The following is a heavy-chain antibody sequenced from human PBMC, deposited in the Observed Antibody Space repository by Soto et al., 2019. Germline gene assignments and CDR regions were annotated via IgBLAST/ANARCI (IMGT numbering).Heavy chain of an antibody. Sequence: GGSLRLSCAASGFTFSSYAMSWVRQAPGKGLEWVSAIRGSGGSTYYADSVKGRFTISRDNSKNTLYLQMNSLRAEDTAVYYCAKPSTGYSSSPGNAFDIWGQGTMVTVSS. CDR2: IRGSGGST. V-gene: IGHV3-23*01. D-gene: IGHD6-6*01. CDR3: AKPSTGYSSSPGNAFDI. J-gene: IGHJ3*02. CDR1: GFTFSSYA.